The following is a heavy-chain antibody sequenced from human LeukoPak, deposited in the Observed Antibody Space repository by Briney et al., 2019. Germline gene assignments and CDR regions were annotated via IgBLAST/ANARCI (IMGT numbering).Heavy chain of an antibody. J-gene: IGHJ6*03. CDR1: GGSITSFY. V-gene: IGHV4-4*07. Sequence: SETLSLTCTVSGGSITSFYWTWIRQTAGKGLEWIGRFYTSGSTDSNPSLKSRVAISVDTSKNQFSLKVTSVTAADTAVYYCAREGVGASIANFYYMDVWGKGTTVTVSS. D-gene: IGHD1-26*01. CDR2: FYTSGST. CDR3: AREGVGASIANFYYMDV.